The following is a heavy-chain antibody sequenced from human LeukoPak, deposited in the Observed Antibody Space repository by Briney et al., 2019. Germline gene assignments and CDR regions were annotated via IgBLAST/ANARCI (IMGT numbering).Heavy chain of an antibody. Sequence: GGSLRLSCAASGFTFRSYWMSWVRQAPGKGLEWVANLKQDESEKNYVDSVKGRFTISRDNAKSTLSLQMNSLRVEDTAVYYCVRGGGAKADYWGQGSLVIVSS. CDR3: VRGGGAKADY. CDR2: LKQDESEK. D-gene: IGHD1-26*01. V-gene: IGHV3-7*03. J-gene: IGHJ4*02. CDR1: GFTFRSYW.